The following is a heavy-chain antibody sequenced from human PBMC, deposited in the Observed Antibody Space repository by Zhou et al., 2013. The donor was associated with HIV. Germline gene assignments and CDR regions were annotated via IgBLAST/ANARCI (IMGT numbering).Heavy chain of an antibody. Sequence: QVQLVQSGAEVKKPGSSVKVSCKASGGTFSSYAISWVRQAPGQGLEWMGGIIPIFGTANYAQKFQGRVTITTDESTSTAYMELSSLRSEDTAVYYCARDISASRAGPRLEWLLYGWFDPWGQGTLVTVSS. CDR3: ARDISASRAGPRLEWLLYGWFDP. J-gene: IGHJ5*02. V-gene: IGHV1-69*05. CDR2: IIPIFGTA. D-gene: IGHD3-3*01. CDR1: GGTFSSYA.